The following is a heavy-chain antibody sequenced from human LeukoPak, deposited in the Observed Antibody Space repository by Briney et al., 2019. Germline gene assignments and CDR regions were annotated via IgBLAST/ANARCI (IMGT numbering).Heavy chain of an antibody. Sequence: GGSLRLSCAASGFAISAYWMNWVRQAPGKGLEWVSYISSSGSSIYYADSVKGRFTISRDNAKNSLYLQMNSLGDEDTAVYYCARDLYGDYLGLDYWGQGTLVTVSS. CDR1: GFAISAYW. V-gene: IGHV3-48*02. CDR2: ISSSGSSI. D-gene: IGHD4-17*01. J-gene: IGHJ4*02. CDR3: ARDLYGDYLGLDY.